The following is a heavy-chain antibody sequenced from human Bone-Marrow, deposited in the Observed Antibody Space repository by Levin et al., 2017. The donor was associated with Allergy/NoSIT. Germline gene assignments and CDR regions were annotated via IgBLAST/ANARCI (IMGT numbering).Heavy chain of an antibody. CDR2: ISNDGSNT. V-gene: IGHV3-30*18. D-gene: IGHD3-10*01. J-gene: IGHJ4*02. CDR1: GFTFSTYG. Sequence: PGGSLRLSCAASGFTFSTYGMHWVRQAPGKGLEWVAVISNDGSNTYYGDSVRGRFTISRDNSQNTLSLQISSLRSEDTALYYCAKETPDGSGSLPPSYFDHWGQGTLVTVSS. CDR3: AKETPDGSGSLPPSYFDH.